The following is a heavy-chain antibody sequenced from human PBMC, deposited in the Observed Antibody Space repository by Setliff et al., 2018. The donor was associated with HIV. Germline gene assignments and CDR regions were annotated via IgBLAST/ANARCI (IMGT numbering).Heavy chain of an antibody. CDR3: TRELNGHTSSHYYFGLDV. CDR2: IGTGGDT. V-gene: IGHV3-13*01. CDR1: GFIFSNHD. D-gene: IGHD6-6*01. Sequence: GGSLRLSCEASGFIFSNHDFHWVRQVTGEGLEWVSAIGTGGDTYYADSVKGRFTISRENAKNSLYLQMNNVRAGDTAVYYCTRELNGHTSSHYYFGLDVWGQGTTVTVSS. J-gene: IGHJ6*02.